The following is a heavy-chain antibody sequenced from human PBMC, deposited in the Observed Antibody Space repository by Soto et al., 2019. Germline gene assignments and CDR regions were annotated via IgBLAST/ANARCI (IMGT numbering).Heavy chain of an antibody. J-gene: IGHJ4*02. Sequence: QVQLVESGGGVVQPGRSLRLSCAASGFTFSTYAMQWVRQAPGKGLAWVAVISYHGSNKYYAHSVKGRFTIYRDDPKNTLYLQMNSLRPEDTAVYYCARDLPQCGSAGSCYPDSWGQGTLVTVSS. CDR3: ARDLPQCGSAGSCYPDS. V-gene: IGHV3-30-3*01. CDR1: GFTFSTYA. D-gene: IGHD2-15*01. CDR2: ISYHGSNK.